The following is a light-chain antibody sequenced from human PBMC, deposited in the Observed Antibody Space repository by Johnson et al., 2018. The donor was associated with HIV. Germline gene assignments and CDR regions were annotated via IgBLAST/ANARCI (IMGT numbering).Light chain of an antibody. CDR3: GTWDSSLGAWV. V-gene: IGLV1-51*02. CDR2: ENK. CDR1: SSNIGNNY. Sequence: QSILTQPPSVSAAPGQKVTISCSGTSSNIGNNYVSWYQQLPGTAPKLLIYENKKRPSGIPERFSGSKSGTSATLDITGLQTGDEADYYCGTWDSSLGAWVFGTGTKVTVL. J-gene: IGLJ1*01.